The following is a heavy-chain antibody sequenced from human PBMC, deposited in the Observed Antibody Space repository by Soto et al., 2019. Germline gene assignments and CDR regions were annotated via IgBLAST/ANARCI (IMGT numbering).Heavy chain of an antibody. CDR2: IIPIFGTA. D-gene: IGHD3-22*01. CDR1: GGTFSSYA. J-gene: IGHJ4*02. V-gene: IGHV1-69*12. Sequence: HVQLVQSGAEVKKPGSSVKVSCKASGGTFSSYAISWVRQAPGQGLEWMGGIIPIFGTANYAQKFQGRVTITADECTSTAYMELSSLRSEDTAVYYCARGGYYYASSGYYYEHSDYWGQGTLVTVSS. CDR3: ARGGYYYASSGYYYEHSDY.